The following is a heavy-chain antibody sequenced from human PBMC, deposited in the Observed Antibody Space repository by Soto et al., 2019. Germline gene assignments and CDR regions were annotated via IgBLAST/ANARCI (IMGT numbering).Heavy chain of an antibody. J-gene: IGHJ4*02. CDR2: IDPSDSYS. Sequence: GESLKISCKVSGYNFSTYWISWVRQMPGKGLEWMGRIDPSDSYSNYSPSFQGHVTFSVDKSITTAYLQWSSLKASSTATYYCARSQLQLVLDYWGQGTLVTGLL. CDR1: GYNFSTYW. CDR3: ARSQLQLVLDY. D-gene: IGHD6-13*01. V-gene: IGHV5-10-1*01.